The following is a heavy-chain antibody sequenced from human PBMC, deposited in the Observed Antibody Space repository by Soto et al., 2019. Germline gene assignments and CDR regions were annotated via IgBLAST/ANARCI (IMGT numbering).Heavy chain of an antibody. CDR1: GFTFSSYA. D-gene: IGHD3-10*01. J-gene: IGHJ6*01. V-gene: IGHV3-23*01. Sequence: EVQLLESGGGLIQPGGSLRLSCAASGFTFSSYALSWVRQAPGKGLQCVSTVSGNGLSTYYADSVKGRFTISRDNSRNTLYLQMNSLRAEETAVYYCAKVQGSGSGLYYFDYYGMDVW. CDR3: AKVQGSGSGLYYFDYYGMDV. CDR2: VSGNGLST.